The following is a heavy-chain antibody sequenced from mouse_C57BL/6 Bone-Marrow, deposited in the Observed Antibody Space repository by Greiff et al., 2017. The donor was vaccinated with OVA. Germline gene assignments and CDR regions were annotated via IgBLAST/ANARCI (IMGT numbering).Heavy chain of an antibody. J-gene: IGHJ4*01. D-gene: IGHD3-2*02. Sequence: KFQGKATITADTSSNTAYLQLSSLTSEDTAVYYCTTKLRLPPMDYWGQGTSVTVSS. V-gene: IGHV14-4*01. CDR3: TTKLRLPPMDY.